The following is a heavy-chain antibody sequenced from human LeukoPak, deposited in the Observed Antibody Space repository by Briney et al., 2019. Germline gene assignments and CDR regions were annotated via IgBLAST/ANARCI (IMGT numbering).Heavy chain of an antibody. D-gene: IGHD3-10*01. CDR1: GGSISSGDYY. CDR2: IYYSGST. CDR3: ARDGTYGSGSGFDY. Sequence: SQTLSLTCTVPGGSISSGDYYWSWIRQPPGKGLERIGYIYYSGSTYYNPSLKSRVTISVDTSKNQFSLKLSSVTAADTAVYYCARDGTYGSGSGFDYWGQGTLVTVSS. V-gene: IGHV4-30-4*01. J-gene: IGHJ4*02.